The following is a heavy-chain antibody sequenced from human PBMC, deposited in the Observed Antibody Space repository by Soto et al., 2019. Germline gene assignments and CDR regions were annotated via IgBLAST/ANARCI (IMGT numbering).Heavy chain of an antibody. D-gene: IGHD7-27*01. CDR2: IRGSGGT. CDR1: GFTFSNYA. Sequence: EVQLLQSGGGLVQPGGSLRLSCTASGFTFSNYAMSWVRQAPGKGLEWVSGIRGSGGTFYADSVKGRFAISRDSSKHTLYLQMNSLRAEDTAIYYCAKETAEVAEPCFDYWGQGTPVTVSS. J-gene: IGHJ4*01. V-gene: IGHV3-23*01. CDR3: AKETAEVAEPCFDY.